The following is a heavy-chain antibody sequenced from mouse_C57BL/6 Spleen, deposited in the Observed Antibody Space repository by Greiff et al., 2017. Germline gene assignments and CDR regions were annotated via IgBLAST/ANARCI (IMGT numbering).Heavy chain of an antibody. V-gene: IGHV1-55*01. CDR3: ARWDYFDY. J-gene: IGHJ2*01. Sequence: VQLQQPGAELVKPGASVKLSCKASGYTFTSYWMTWVKQRPGTGLEWIGEIYPGSGSTNYNEKFKSKTTLTIDKDASTAYMQLSSLTSEDSAVYYCARWDYFDYWGQGTTLTVSS. CDR2: IYPGSGST. CDR1: GYTFTSYW.